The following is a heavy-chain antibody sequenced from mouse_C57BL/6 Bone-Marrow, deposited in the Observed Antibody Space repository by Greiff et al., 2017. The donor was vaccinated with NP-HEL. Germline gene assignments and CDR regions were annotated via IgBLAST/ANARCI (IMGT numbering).Heavy chain of an antibody. CDR2: ISSGGRYT. J-gene: IGHJ1*03. CDR3: ARQGYGSSYWYFDV. CDR1: GFTFSSYG. Sequence: EVQGVESGGDLVKPGGSLKLSCAASGFTFSSYGMSWVRQTPDKRLEWVATISSGGRYTYYPDSVKGRFTISRDNAKNTRYLQMSSLKSEDTAMYYCARQGYGSSYWYFDVWGTGTTVTVSS. V-gene: IGHV5-6*01. D-gene: IGHD1-1*01.